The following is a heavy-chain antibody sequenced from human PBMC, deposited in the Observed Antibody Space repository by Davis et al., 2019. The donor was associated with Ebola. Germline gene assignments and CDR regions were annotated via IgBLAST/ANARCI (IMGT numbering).Heavy chain of an antibody. CDR3: AGRHNYSYGSYY. CDR1: GGSISSGGYY. CDR2: INHSGST. J-gene: IGHJ4*02. D-gene: IGHD5-18*01. Sequence: PSETLSLTCTVSGGSISSGGYYWSWIRQPPGKGLEWIGEINHSGSTNYNPSLKSRVTISVDTSKNQFSLKLSSVTAADTAVYYCAGRHNYSYGSYYWGQGTLVTVSS. V-gene: IGHV4-39*07.